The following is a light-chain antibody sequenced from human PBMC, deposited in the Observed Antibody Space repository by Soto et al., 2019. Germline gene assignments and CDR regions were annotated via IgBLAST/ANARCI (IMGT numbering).Light chain of an antibody. CDR3: QQGFSLPWT. V-gene: IGKV1-39*01. CDR1: QDIKNY. Sequence: IQVTQSPSSLSASVGDRVTITCRASQDIKNYLNWYQRKPGTAPRLLIYAASNLHSGVPSTFSASGSGTDFALNISSLQADDFGTYYCQQGFSLPWTFGQGTKVDIK. J-gene: IGKJ1*01. CDR2: AAS.